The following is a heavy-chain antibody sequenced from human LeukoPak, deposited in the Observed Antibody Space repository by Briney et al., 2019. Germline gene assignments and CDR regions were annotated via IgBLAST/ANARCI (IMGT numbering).Heavy chain of an antibody. CDR2: IIPIFGTA. CDR1: GGTFSSYA. Sequence: SVKVSCKASGGTFSSYAISWVRQAPGQGLEWMGGIIPIFGTANYAQKFQGRVTITADESTSTAYMELSSLRSEDTAVYYCAREAFSGSYYSKHNWFDPWGQGTLVTVSS. V-gene: IGHV1-69*13. CDR3: AREAFSGSYYSKHNWFDP. D-gene: IGHD3-10*01. J-gene: IGHJ5*02.